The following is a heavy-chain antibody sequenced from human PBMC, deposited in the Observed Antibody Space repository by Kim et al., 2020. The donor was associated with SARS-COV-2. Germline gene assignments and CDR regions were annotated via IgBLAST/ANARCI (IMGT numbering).Heavy chain of an antibody. D-gene: IGHD6-19*01. CDR1: GFTFSSYG. Sequence: GGSLRLSCAASGFTFSSYGMHWVRQAPGKGLEWVAVISYDGSNKYYADSVKGRFTISRDNSKNTLYLQMNSLRAEDTAVYYCAKGEAVAGTGWGQGTLVT. J-gene: IGHJ4*02. CDR2: ISYDGSNK. CDR3: AKGEAVAGTG. V-gene: IGHV3-30*18.